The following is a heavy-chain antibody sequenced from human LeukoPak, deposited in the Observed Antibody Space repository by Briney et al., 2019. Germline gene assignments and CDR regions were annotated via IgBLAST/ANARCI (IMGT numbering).Heavy chain of an antibody. V-gene: IGHV3-21*01. CDR2: ISSSSSYI. J-gene: IGHJ3*02. D-gene: IGHD1-7*01. Sequence: GSLRLSCAASGFTFSSYSINWVRQAPGKGLEWVSSISSSSSYIYYADSVKGRFTISRDNAKNSLYLQMNSLRAEDTAVYYCARDSGNYLDAFDIWGQGTMVTVSS. CDR1: GFTFSSYS. CDR3: ARDSGNYLDAFDI.